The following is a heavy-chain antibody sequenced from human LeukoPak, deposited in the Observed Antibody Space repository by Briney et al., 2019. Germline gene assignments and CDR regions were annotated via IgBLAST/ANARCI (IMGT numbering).Heavy chain of an antibody. CDR3: ATHCSGGSCYDPFDY. V-gene: IGHV1-2*02. CDR2: INPNSGGT. CDR1: GYTFTGYY. J-gene: IGHJ4*02. D-gene: IGHD2-15*01. Sequence: ASVKVSCKASGYTFTGYYMHWVRQAPGQGLEWMGWINPNSGGTNYAQKFQGRVTMTRDTSISTAYMELSRLRSDDTAVYYCATHCSGGSCYDPFDYWGQGTPVTVSS.